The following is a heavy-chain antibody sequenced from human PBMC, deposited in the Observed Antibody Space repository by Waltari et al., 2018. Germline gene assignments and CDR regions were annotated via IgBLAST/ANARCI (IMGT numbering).Heavy chain of an antibody. V-gene: IGHV3-23*03. CDR1: GFTFSSYA. CDR3: AKGSTSILRSLLLDY. D-gene: IGHD3-22*01. CDR2: IYSGGST. J-gene: IGHJ4*02. Sequence: EVQLLESGGGLVQPGGSLRLSCAASGFTFSSYAMSWVRQAPGKGLEWVSVIYSGGSTYYADSVKGRFTIARDNSKNTLYLQMNSLRAEDTAVYYCAKGSTSILRSLLLDYWGQGTLVTVSS.